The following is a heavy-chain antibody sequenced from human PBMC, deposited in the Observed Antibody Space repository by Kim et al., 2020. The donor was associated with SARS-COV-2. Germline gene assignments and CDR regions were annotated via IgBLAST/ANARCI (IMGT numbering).Heavy chain of an antibody. CDR2: YTSGSN. Sequence: YTSGSNNYSPSLQSRVTMSVDMSKNQFSLKLSSVTAADTAVYYCASALGHWGQGTLVTVSS. CDR3: ASALGH. V-gene: IGHV4-4*07. D-gene: IGHD3-16*02. J-gene: IGHJ4*02.